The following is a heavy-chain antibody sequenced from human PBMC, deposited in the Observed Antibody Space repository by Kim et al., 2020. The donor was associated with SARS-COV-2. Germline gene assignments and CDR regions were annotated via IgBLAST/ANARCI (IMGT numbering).Heavy chain of an antibody. CDR2: IYYSGST. V-gene: IGHV4-31*03. D-gene: IGHD3-10*01. J-gene: IGHJ3*02. CDR3: ATLHYYGSGSSSSDAFDI. CDR1: GGSISSGGYY. Sequence: SETLSLTCTVSGGSISSGGYYWSWIRQHPGKGLEWIVYIYYSGSTNYNPSLKSRVTISVDTSKNQFSLKLISVTAADTAFYSCATLHYYGSGSSSSDAFDIWGQGTMVTVSS.